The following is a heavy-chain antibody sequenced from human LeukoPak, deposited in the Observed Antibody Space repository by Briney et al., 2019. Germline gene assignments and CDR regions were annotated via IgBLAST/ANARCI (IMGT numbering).Heavy chain of an antibody. V-gene: IGHV1-46*01. Sequence: GASVKVSCKASGYTFTTYYMHWVRQAPGQGLEWMGIINPSGGSTNYAQKFQGRVTMTRDTSTSTVYMELSSLRSEDTAVYYCARGSHYHDSSGYPVFLVRFHYWGQGTLVTVSS. CDR2: INPSGGST. D-gene: IGHD3-22*01. J-gene: IGHJ4*02. CDR3: ARGSHYHDSSGYPVFLVRFHY. CDR1: GYTFTTYY.